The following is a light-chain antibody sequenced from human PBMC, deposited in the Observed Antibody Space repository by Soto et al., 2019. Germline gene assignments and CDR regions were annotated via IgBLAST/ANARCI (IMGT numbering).Light chain of an antibody. CDR2: GAS. J-gene: IGKJ1*01. CDR1: QSVSNN. CDR3: QQYGSSPQT. V-gene: IGKV3-15*01. Sequence: EIVMTQSPATLSVSTGERATLSCRASQSVSNNYLAWYQQKPGQAPRLLIYGASTRATGIPARFSGSGSGTEFTLTISSLQSEDFAVYFCQQYGSSPQTFGQGTKVDIK.